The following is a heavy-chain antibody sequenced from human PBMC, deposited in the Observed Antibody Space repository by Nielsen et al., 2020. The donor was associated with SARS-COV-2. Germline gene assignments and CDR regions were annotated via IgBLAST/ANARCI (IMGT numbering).Heavy chain of an antibody. D-gene: IGHD3-3*01. CDR2: ISGSGGST. V-gene: IGHV3-23*01. J-gene: IGHJ4*02. CDR3: AKNGGDYDFWSGYYTEAY. Sequence: GESLKISCAASGFTFSSYAMSWVRQAPGKGLEWVSAISGSGGSTYYADSVKDRFTISRDNSKNTLYLQMNSLRAEDTAVYYCAKNGGDYDFWSGYYTEAYWGQGTLVTVSS. CDR1: GFTFSSYA.